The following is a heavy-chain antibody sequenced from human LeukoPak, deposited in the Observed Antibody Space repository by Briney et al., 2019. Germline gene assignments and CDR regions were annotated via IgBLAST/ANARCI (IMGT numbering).Heavy chain of an antibody. Sequence: RGSLRPSCAASGFTFSSYEMNWVRQPPGKGLEWDSYISSSGSTIYYADSVKGRFTISRDNAKNSLYLQMNSLRAEDTAVYYCARARRYYDSSGYYPGVDYWGQGTLVTVSS. V-gene: IGHV3-48*03. CDR3: ARARRYYDSSGYYPGVDY. J-gene: IGHJ4*02. CDR1: GFTFSSYE. CDR2: ISSSGSTI. D-gene: IGHD3-22*01.